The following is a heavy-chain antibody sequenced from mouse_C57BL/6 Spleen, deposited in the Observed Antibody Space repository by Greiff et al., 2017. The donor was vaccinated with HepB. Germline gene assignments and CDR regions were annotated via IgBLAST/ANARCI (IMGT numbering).Heavy chain of an antibody. J-gene: IGHJ3*01. CDR2: ISYDGSN. CDR1: GYSITSGYY. Sequence: EVKLVESGPGLVKPSQSLSLTCSVTGYSITSGYYWNWIRQFPGNKLEWMGYISYDGSNNYNPSLKNRISITRDTSKNQFFLKLNSVTTEDTATYYCARGYYGSSYAFAYWGQGTLVTVSA. V-gene: IGHV3-6*01. D-gene: IGHD1-1*01. CDR3: ARGYYGSSYAFAY.